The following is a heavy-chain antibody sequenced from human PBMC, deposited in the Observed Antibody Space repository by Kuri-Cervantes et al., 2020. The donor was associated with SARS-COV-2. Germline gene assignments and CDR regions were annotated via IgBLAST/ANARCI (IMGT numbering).Heavy chain of an antibody. CDR3: AKTLSTVRYYWYGMDV. Sequence: LSLTCAASGFTFSSYEMNWVRQAPGKGLDWVSGIYGSDTYYADSVKGRFTVSRDISKNTLYLQMNGLRAEDTAVYYCAKTLSTVRYYWYGMDVWGQGTPVTVSS. J-gene: IGHJ6*02. CDR2: IYGSDT. CDR1: GFTFSSYE. V-gene: IGHV3-23*01. D-gene: IGHD4-11*01.